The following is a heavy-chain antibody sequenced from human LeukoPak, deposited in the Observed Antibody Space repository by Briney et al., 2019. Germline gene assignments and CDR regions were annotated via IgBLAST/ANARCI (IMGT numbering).Heavy chain of an antibody. V-gene: IGHV1-3*01. J-gene: IGHJ6*02. CDR1: GYTFTSYA. Sequence: ASVKVSCKASGYTFTSYAMHWVRQAPGQRLEWMGWINAGNGNTKYSQKFQGRVTMTRNTSISTAYMELSSLRSGDTAVYYCARGLVGATLYYYYGMDVWGQGTTVTVSS. D-gene: IGHD1-26*01. CDR2: INAGNGNT. CDR3: ARGLVGATLYYYYGMDV.